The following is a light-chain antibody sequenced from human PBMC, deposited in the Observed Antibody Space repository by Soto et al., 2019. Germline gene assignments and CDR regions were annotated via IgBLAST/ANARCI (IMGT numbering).Light chain of an antibody. CDR2: KDN. CDR1: ALPKQY. V-gene: IGLV3-25*03. J-gene: IGLJ2*01. Sequence: SYELTQPPSVSVPPGQTARITCSGAALPKQYAYWYQKKPGQAPVLVIYKDNKRPSGIPERFSGSISGTTVTLTINGVQAEDEADYYCQSADSSGTYVVFGGGTKLTVL. CDR3: QSADSSGTYVV.